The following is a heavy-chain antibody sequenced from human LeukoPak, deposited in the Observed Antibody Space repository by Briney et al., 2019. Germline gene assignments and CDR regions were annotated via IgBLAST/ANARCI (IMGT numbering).Heavy chain of an antibody. V-gene: IGHV3-23*01. CDR2: ISGSGGST. CDR3: AKVQVYSNYGTLDY. J-gene: IGHJ4*02. D-gene: IGHD4-11*01. CDR1: GFTFSSYA. Sequence: PGGSLRLSCAVSGFTFSSYAMSWVRQAPGKGLEWVSAISGSGGSTYYADSVKGRFTISRDNSKNTLYLQMNSLRAEDTAVYYCAKVQVYSNYGTLDYWGQGTLVTVSS.